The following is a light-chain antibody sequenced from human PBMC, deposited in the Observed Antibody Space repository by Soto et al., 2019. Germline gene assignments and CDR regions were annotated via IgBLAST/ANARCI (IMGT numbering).Light chain of an antibody. J-gene: IGKJ1*01. V-gene: IGKV3-11*01. CDR1: QSVSTY. Sequence: EIVLTQSRATLSLSPGERATLSCRASQSVSTYLAWYQQKPGQAPRLLIYDASNSATGIPARFSGSGSGTDFTLTISSLEPEDFAVYYCQQRSNWPWTFGQGTKVEIK. CDR3: QQRSNWPWT. CDR2: DAS.